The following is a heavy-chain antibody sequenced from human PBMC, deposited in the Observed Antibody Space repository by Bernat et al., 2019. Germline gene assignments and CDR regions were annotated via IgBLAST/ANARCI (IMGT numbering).Heavy chain of an antibody. D-gene: IGHD3-10*01. Sequence: QVQLVESGGGVVQPGRSLRLSCAASGFTFSSYGMHWVRQAPGKGLEWVAVISYVGSNKYYADSVKGRFTISRDNSKNTLYLQMNSLRAEDTAVYYCAKDSGRGGNDYWGQGTLVTVSS. J-gene: IGHJ4*02. CDR3: AKDSGRGGNDY. CDR1: GFTFSSYG. CDR2: ISYVGSNK. V-gene: IGHV3-30*18.